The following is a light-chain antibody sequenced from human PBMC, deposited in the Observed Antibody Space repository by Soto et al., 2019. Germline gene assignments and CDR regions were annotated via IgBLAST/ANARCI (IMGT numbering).Light chain of an antibody. CDR3: QQVKSYPRT. CDR2: EAS. Sequence: DINLTQSPSSLSASVGDRVTITCRASQAITNNLAWYQQKPGNPPRLLIYEASTLHSGVPSRFSGRKVGTQFILTIDSLQPEDFATYYCQQVKSYPRTFGGGTKVEIK. CDR1: QAITNN. V-gene: IGKV1-9*01. J-gene: IGKJ4*01.